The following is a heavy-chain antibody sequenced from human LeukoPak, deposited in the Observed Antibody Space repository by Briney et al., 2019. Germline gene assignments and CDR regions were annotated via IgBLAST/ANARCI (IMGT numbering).Heavy chain of an antibody. Sequence: PSETLSLTWAVYGGSFSGYYWSWIRQPPGKGLEWIGEINHSGSTNYNPSLKSRVTISVDKSKNQFSLKLSSVTAADTAVYYCARDRYYYGSGSAHNWFDPWGQGTLVTVSS. V-gene: IGHV4-34*01. CDR2: INHSGST. J-gene: IGHJ5*02. D-gene: IGHD3-10*01. CDR3: ARDRYYYGSGSAHNWFDP. CDR1: GGSFSGYY.